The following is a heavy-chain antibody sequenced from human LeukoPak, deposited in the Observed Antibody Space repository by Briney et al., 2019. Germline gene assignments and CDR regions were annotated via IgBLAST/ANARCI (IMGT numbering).Heavy chain of an antibody. J-gene: IGHJ5*02. CDR2: MCPSGRT. Sequence: SETLSLTCTVSNDSISSYCCSWVRQPPGKGLEWIGFMCPSGRTDYNPSLKSRVTMSVDTSKNQLSVELRFLTAADTAVYYCATSYDGKTAPYDLWGHGTLVTVSS. V-gene: IGHV4-4*08. CDR3: ATSYDGKTAPYDL. CDR1: NDSISSYC. D-gene: IGHD4-23*01.